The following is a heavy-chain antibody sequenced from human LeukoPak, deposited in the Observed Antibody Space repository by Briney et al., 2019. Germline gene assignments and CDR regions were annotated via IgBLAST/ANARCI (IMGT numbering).Heavy chain of an antibody. CDR3: ARDVKVAYCGGDCYSGAFDI. Sequence: PSETLSLTCTVSGGSISSGGYYWSWIRQHPGKGLEWVGYIYYSGSTYYNPSLKSRVTISVDTSKNQFSLKLSSVTAADTAVYYCARDVKVAYCGGDCYSGAFDIWGQGTMVTVSS. D-gene: IGHD2-21*01. J-gene: IGHJ3*02. CDR2: IYYSGST. CDR1: GGSISSGGYY. V-gene: IGHV4-31*03.